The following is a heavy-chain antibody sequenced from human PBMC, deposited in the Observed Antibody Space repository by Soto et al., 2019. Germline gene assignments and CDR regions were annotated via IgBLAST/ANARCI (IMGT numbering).Heavy chain of an antibody. CDR2: IYYSGST. J-gene: IGHJ6*03. Sequence: QVQLQESGPGLVKPSETLSLTCTVSGGSISSYYWSWIRQPPGKGLEWIGYIYYSGSTNYNPSLKSRVTLSVGTSKNQISLKLSSVTAADTAVYYCARDRPAAGSYDYYYMDVWGKGTTVTVSS. CDR1: GGSISSYY. D-gene: IGHD6-13*01. V-gene: IGHV4-59*01. CDR3: ARDRPAAGSYDYYYMDV.